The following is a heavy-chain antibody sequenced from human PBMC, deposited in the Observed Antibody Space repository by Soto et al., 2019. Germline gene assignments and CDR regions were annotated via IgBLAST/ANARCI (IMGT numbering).Heavy chain of an antibody. Sequence: SETLSLTCTVSGGSIISSDSYWSWIRQAPGKGLEWIGYINSAGRTYYNASLKSRLIFSLDTSKNQISLKLSSVTDADTAVYYCARGERQQQRDYWGQGTLVTVSS. CDR1: GGSIISSDSY. V-gene: IGHV4-30-4*01. CDR2: INSAGRT. CDR3: ARGERQQQRDY. D-gene: IGHD6-13*01. J-gene: IGHJ4*02.